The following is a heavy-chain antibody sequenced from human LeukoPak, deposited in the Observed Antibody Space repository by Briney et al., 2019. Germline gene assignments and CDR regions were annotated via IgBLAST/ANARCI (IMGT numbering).Heavy chain of an antibody. CDR1: GDTLTELS. CDR3: TTREIVVEPAATSLVRGVLWRSDF. J-gene: IGHJ4*01. Sequence: PKASVKVSCKVSGDTLTELSMHWVRQAPGKGLEWMGGFDPKEGERVYAQHFQGRFTMTEDTSSGTAYMELNRLRSEDTAVYYCTTREIVVEPAATSLVRGVLWRSDFWGHGTLVTVSS. CDR2: FDPKEGER. V-gene: IGHV1-24*01. D-gene: IGHD2-2*01.